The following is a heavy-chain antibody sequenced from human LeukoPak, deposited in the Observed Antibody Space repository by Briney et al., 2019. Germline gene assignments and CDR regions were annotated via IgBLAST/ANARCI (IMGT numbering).Heavy chain of an antibody. CDR1: GGSISSSSYY. J-gene: IGHJ4*02. Sequence: SETLSPTCTVSGGSISSSSYYWGWIRQPPGKGLEWIGSIYYSGSTYYNPSLKSRVTISVDTSKNQFSLKLSSVTAADTAVYYCARVGVSFGPDYGDLYWGQGTLVTVSS. CDR2: IYYSGST. D-gene: IGHD4-17*01. V-gene: IGHV4-39*07. CDR3: ARVGVSFGPDYGDLY.